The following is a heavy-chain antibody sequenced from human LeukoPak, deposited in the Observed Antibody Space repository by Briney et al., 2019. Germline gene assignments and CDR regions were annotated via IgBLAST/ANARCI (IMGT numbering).Heavy chain of an antibody. V-gene: IGHV4-59*01. CDR3: ARANYDSSGYYSYFDY. Sequence: SETLSLTCTVSGDSISRYYWSWIRQPPGKGLEWIGYIYYSGGTNYNPSLRSRVTISVDTSKTQFSLKLSSVTAADTAVYYCARANYDSSGYYSYFDYWGQGTLVTVSS. CDR1: GDSISRYY. CDR2: IYYSGGT. D-gene: IGHD3-22*01. J-gene: IGHJ4*02.